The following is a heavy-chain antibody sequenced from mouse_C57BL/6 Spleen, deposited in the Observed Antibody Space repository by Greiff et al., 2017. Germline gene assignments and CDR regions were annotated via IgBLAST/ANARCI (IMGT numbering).Heavy chain of an antibody. CDR2: IDPEDGET. Sequence: EVKLQESGAELVKPGASVKLSCTASGFNITDYYMHWVKQRTEQGLEWIGRIDPEDGETKYAPKFQGKATITADTSSHTAYLQLSSLTSEDTAVYYCASPSNFFDDWGQGTTLTVSS. D-gene: IGHD2-5*01. CDR3: ASPSNFFDD. CDR1: GFNITDYY. J-gene: IGHJ2*01. V-gene: IGHV14-2*01.